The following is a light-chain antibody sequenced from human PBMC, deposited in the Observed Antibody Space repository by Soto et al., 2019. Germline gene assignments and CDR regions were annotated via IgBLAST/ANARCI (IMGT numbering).Light chain of an antibody. V-gene: IGKV3-15*01. Sequence: ETVMTQSPATLSVSPGETATLSCRASQSISSNLAWYQQKPGQAPRLLIYGAFTRATGIPARFSGRGSGTEFSLTLSTLQSEDFAVYYCQPYDSWPITFGQGTRLEMK. CDR1: QSISSN. CDR2: GAF. CDR3: QPYDSWPIT. J-gene: IGKJ5*01.